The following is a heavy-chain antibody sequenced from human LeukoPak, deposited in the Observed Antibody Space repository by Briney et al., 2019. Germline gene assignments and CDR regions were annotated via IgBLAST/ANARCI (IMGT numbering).Heavy chain of an antibody. J-gene: IGHJ6*02. V-gene: IGHV1-18*01. D-gene: IGHD5-18*01. Sequence: ASVKVSCKASGYTFTSYAISWVRQAPGQGLEWMGWISGYNGNTRYAQKVQGRVTMTTDTSTSTAYMELRSLRSDDTAVYYCARGYSYGSDYYYGMDVWGQGTTVTVSS. CDR3: ARGYSYGSDYYYGMDV. CDR1: GYTFTSYA. CDR2: ISGYNGNT.